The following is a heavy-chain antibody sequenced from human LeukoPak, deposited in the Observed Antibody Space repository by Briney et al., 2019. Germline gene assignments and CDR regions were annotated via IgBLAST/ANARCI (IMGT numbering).Heavy chain of an antibody. V-gene: IGHV4-34*01. J-gene: IGHJ4*02. D-gene: IGHD5-18*01. CDR1: GGSFSGYY. Sequence: PSETLSLTCAVYGGSFSGYYWSWIRQPPGKGLEWIGEINHSGSTNYNPSLKSRVTISVDTSKNQFSLKLSSVTAADPAVYYCARVRYGYGYYFDYWGQGTLVTVSS. CDR2: INHSGST. CDR3: ARVRYGYGYYFDY.